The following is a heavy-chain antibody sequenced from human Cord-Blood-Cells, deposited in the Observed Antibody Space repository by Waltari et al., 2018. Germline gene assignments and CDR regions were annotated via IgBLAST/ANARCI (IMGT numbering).Heavy chain of an antibody. CDR3: ARDYTYYDFWSGYY. J-gene: IGHJ4*02. D-gene: IGHD3-3*01. V-gene: IGHV3-30-3*01. Sequence: QVQLVESGGGLVQPGRSRRPSCAASRFPFSSYALHCVRQAPGKGLELVAVISYDGSNKYYADSVKGRFTISRDNSKNTLYLQMNSLRAEDTAVYYCARDYTYYDFWSGYYWGQGTLVTVSS. CDR2: ISYDGSNK. CDR1: RFPFSSYA.